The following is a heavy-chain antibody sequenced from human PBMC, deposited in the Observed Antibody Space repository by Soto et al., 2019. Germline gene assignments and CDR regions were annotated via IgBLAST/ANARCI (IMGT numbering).Heavy chain of an antibody. D-gene: IGHD6-19*01. V-gene: IGHV1-69*06. CDR2: IIPMFGSP. CDR3: ARGGFVAGLYDAMDA. CDR1: GGTLSTNA. Sequence: ASVKVSCKASGGTLSTNAISWVRQAPGQGLEWMGAIIPMFGSPKYAQKFLGRVTITADNPTSTIYMEMISLTSADTAVYYCARGGFVAGLYDAMDAWGQGTTVTVSS. J-gene: IGHJ6*02.